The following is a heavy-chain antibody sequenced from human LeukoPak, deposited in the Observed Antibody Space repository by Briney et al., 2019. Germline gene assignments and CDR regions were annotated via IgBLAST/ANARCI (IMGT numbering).Heavy chain of an antibody. V-gene: IGHV3-21*01. D-gene: IGHD4-17*01. J-gene: IGHJ4*02. CDR3: ASEFYGDPYYFDY. CDR1: GFTFSSYA. CDR2: ISSSSSYI. Sequence: PGGSLRLSCAASGFTFSSYAMSWVRQAPGKGLEWVSSISSSSSYIYSADSVKGRFTISRDNAKNSLYLQMNSLRAEDTAVYYCASEFYGDPYYFDYWGQGTLVTVSS.